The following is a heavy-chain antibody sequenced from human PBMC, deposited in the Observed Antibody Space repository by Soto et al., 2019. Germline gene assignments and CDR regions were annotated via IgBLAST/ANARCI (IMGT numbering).Heavy chain of an antibody. CDR2: IYYSGST. D-gene: IGHD1-26*01. CDR1: GGSISSYY. V-gene: IGHV4-59*01. Sequence: KTSETLSLTCTVSGGSISSYYWSWIRQPPGKGLEWIGYIYYSGSTNYSPSLKSRVTISVDTSKNQFSLKLSSVTAADTAVYYCARGEGGRWEQPTDYFDYWGQGTLVTVSS. CDR3: ARGEGGRWEQPTDYFDY. J-gene: IGHJ4*02.